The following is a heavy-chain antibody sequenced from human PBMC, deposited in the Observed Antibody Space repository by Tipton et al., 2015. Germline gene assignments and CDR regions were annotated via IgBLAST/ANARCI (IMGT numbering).Heavy chain of an antibody. V-gene: IGHV3-7*03. J-gene: IGHJ4*02. CDR2: IKPDGSDQ. CDR3: ARQEGTGVYFYFDY. CDR1: GFTFNNYW. Sequence: GSLRLSCAASGFTFNNYWMTWVRQAPGKGLEWVANIKPDGSDQYYVDSVKGRFTFSRDNAKNSLYLQMNSLRAEDTAFYYCARQEGTGVYFYFDYWGQGTPVTVSS. D-gene: IGHD5/OR15-5a*01.